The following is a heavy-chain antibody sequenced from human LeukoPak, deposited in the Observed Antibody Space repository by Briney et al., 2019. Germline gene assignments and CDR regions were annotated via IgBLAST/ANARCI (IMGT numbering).Heavy chain of an antibody. CDR2: IYPGDSDT. Sequence: GGSLRLSCAASGFTFTSYWIGWVRQMPGKGLEWMGIIYPGDSDTRYSPSFQGQVTISVDKSISTAYLQWSSLKASDTAMYYCARLRDSKNWFDPWGQGTLVTVSS. D-gene: IGHD3-22*01. V-gene: IGHV5-51*01. CDR1: GFTFTSYW. CDR3: ARLRDSKNWFDP. J-gene: IGHJ5*02.